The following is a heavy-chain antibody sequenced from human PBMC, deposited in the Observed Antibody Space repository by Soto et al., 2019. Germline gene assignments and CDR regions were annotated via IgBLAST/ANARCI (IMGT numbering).Heavy chain of an antibody. J-gene: IGHJ4*02. V-gene: IGHV4-31*03. CDR1: GGSISSGGYY. CDR3: XXXXXXXXXXXXLLX. Sequence: QVQLQESGPGLVKPSQTLSLTCTVSGGSISSGGYYWSWIRQHPGKGLEWIGYIYYSGSTYYNPSLKSRVTISVDTSKNQXSLKXXXXXXXXXXXXXXXXXXXXXXXXXLLXWGQGTLVTVSS. CDR2: IYYSGST.